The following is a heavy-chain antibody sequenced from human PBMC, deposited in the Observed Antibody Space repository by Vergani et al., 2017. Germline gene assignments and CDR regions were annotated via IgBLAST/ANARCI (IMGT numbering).Heavy chain of an antibody. Sequence: QVQLQESGPGLVKPSETLSLTCTVSGYSISSGYYWGWIRQPPGKGLEWIGSIYHSGSTYYNPSLKRRVTISVDTSKNQFSLKLSSGTAADTAVYYCASDSGGYVWGSYEAWFAPWGQGTLVTVSS. CDR3: ASDSGGYVWGSYEAWFAP. J-gene: IGHJ5*02. CDR2: IYHSGST. V-gene: IGHV4-38-2*02. D-gene: IGHD3-16*01. CDR1: GYSISSGYY.